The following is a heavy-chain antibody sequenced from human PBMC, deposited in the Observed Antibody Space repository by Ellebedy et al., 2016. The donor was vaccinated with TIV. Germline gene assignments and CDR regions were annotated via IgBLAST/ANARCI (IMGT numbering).Heavy chain of an antibody. CDR2: MSYDGSLQ. CDR1: GFSFPIYG. Sequence: GESLKISCTVSGFSFPIYGIHWVRQAPGKGLEWVALMSYDGSLQYYVDSVKGRFTISRDNSKNTFYLHMNSLIAEDTAVYYCAKGYMSPFDYWGQGTLVTVSS. CDR3: AKGYMSPFDY. V-gene: IGHV3-30*02. D-gene: IGHD2-2*02. J-gene: IGHJ4*02.